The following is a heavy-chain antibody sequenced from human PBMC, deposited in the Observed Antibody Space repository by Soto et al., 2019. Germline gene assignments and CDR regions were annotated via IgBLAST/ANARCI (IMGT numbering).Heavy chain of an antibody. V-gene: IGHV3-21*01. CDR2: LSSSSSYI. CDR1: GFTFSSYT. J-gene: IGHJ4*02. Sequence: EVLLVESGGGLVKPGGSLRLSCAASGFTFSSYTMMWVRQAPGKGLEWVSLLSSSSSYIYFADSLKGRFTISRDNAKNALYRQMNSLRAEDTAVDYCARGGYSSGWLPDYWGQGTLVTVSS. CDR3: ARGGYSSGWLPDY. D-gene: IGHD6-19*01.